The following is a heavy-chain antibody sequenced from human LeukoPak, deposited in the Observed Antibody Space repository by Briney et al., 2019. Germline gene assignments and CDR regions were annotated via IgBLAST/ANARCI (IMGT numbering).Heavy chain of an antibody. CDR2: IYYSGST. Sequence: SETLSLTXTVSGGSISSSSYYWSWIRQPPGKGLEWIGSIYYSGSTYYNPSLKSRVTISVDTSKNQFSLKLSSVTATDTAVYYCARLVAGSVFDYWGQGTLVTVSS. CDR1: GGSISSSSYY. J-gene: IGHJ4*02. V-gene: IGHV4-39*01. CDR3: ARLVAGSVFDY. D-gene: IGHD6-19*01.